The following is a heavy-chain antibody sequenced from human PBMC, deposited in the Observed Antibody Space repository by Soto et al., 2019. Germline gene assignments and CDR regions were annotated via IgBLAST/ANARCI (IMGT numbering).Heavy chain of an antibody. CDR1: GFTFSSYW. Sequence: EVQLVESGGGLVQPGGSLRLSCAASGFTFSSYWMSWVRQAPGKGLEWVANIKQDGSEKYYVDSVKGRFTISRDNAKNSLYLQMNSLRAEDTAVYYCARDPMVLRYFDWLQPPQIYYYYYGMDVWGQGTTVTVSS. J-gene: IGHJ6*02. V-gene: IGHV3-7*05. D-gene: IGHD3-9*01. CDR3: ARDPMVLRYFDWLQPPQIYYYYYGMDV. CDR2: IKQDGSEK.